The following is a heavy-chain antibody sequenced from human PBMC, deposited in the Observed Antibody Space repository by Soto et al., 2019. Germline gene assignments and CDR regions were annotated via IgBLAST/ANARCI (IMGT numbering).Heavy chain of an antibody. CDR2: IIPVFGTP. Sequence: QVQVVQSGAEVKKPGSSVKVSCKASGGSFSNYGISWVRQAPGQGLEWMGGIIPVFGTPHYAQKFQDRVTITADESTSTVSMEVSSLTSEDTAVYYCARGDATKIIVTTCYGLDVWGQGTTVTVSS. D-gene: IGHD3-22*01. V-gene: IGHV1-69*12. CDR3: ARGDATKIIVTTCYGLDV. CDR1: GGSFSNYG. J-gene: IGHJ6*02.